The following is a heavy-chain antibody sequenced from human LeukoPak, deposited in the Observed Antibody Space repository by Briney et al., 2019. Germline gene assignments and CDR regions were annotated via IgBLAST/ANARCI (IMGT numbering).Heavy chain of an antibody. CDR1: GFSFSSYA. J-gene: IGHJ4*02. CDR3: ARWFGSGYNWGPDY. V-gene: IGHV3-23*01. CDR2: ISGIGATT. D-gene: IGHD5-24*01. Sequence: PGGSLRLSCAASGFSFSSYAMTWVRQAPGKGLEWVSGISGIGATTYADSVKGRFTISRDSSKNMVYLQMNSLRAEDTAVYYCARWFGSGYNWGPDYWGQGTLVTVSS.